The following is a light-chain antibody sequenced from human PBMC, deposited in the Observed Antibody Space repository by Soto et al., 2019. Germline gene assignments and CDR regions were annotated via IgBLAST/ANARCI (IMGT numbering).Light chain of an antibody. Sequence: QSVLTQPPSVSAASGQKVTISCSGSSSNIGDNYISWYQQLPGTAPKVLIYDNSKRPSGIPDRFSASKSGTSATLVITGLQAGDEADYYCETWDSSLSVVLFGGGTKVTVL. CDR2: DNS. J-gene: IGLJ2*01. CDR3: ETWDSSLSVVL. CDR1: SSNIGDNY. V-gene: IGLV1-51*01.